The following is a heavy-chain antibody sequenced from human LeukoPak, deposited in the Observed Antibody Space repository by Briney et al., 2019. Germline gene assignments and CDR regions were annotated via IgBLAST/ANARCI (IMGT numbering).Heavy chain of an antibody. J-gene: IGHJ6*03. CDR2: MNPNSGNT. D-gene: IGHD2-2*01. CDR1: GYTFTSYD. CDR3: ARAPYCSSTSCSDYYYYMDV. Sequence: ASVKVSCTASGYTFTSYDINWVRQATGQGLEWMGWMNPNSGNTGYAQKFQGRVTMTRNTSISTAYMELSSLRSEDTAVYYCARAPYCSSTSCSDYYYYMDVWGKGTTVTISS. V-gene: IGHV1-8*01.